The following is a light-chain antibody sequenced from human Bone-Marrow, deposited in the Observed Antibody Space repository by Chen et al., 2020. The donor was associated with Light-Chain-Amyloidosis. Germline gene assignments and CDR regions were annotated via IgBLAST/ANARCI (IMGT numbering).Light chain of an antibody. CDR1: QSVSSSY. CDR3: QHYDSLLT. Sequence: EIVLTQSPGTLSLSPGESATVSCRASQSVSSSYVAWYQQKSGQAPRLLIHSASTRATGIPDRFSGRGSGTDFTLSITRVEAEDFAVYYCQHYDSLLTFGQGTRLDIK. J-gene: IGKJ5*01. V-gene: IGKV3-20*01. CDR2: SAS.